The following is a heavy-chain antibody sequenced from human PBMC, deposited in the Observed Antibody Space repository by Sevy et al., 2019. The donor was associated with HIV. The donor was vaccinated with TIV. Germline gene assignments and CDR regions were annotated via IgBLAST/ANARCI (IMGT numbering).Heavy chain of an antibody. CDR3: ARDDGYCSGGSCFPWFDP. Sequence: ASVKVSCKASGYTFTGYYMHWVRQAPGQGLEWMGWINPNSGGTNYAQKFQGRVTMTRDTSISTAYMELSRLRSDDTAVYYCARDDGYCSGGSCFPWFDPWAREPWSPSPQ. D-gene: IGHD2-15*01. CDR2: INPNSGGT. J-gene: IGHJ5*02. V-gene: IGHV1-2*02. CDR1: GYTFTGYY.